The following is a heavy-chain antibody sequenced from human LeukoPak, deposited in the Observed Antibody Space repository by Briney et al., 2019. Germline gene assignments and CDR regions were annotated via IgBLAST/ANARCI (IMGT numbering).Heavy chain of an antibody. V-gene: IGHV1-2*02. CDR2: INPNSGGT. CDR1: GYTFTSYG. D-gene: IGHD2-8*02. Sequence: ASVKVSCKASGYTFTSYGISWVRQAPGQGLEWMGWINPNSGGTNYAQKFQGRVTMTRDTSISTAYMELSRLRSDDTAVYYCARLPISTDDYWGQGTLVTVSS. J-gene: IGHJ4*02. CDR3: ARLPISTDDY.